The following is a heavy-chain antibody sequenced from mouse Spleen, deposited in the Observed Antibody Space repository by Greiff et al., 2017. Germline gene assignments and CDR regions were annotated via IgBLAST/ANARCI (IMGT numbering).Heavy chain of an antibody. CDR2: ISSGSSTI. D-gene: IGHD1-2*01. CDR3: ARSFGDY. J-gene: IGHJ4*01. Sequence: EVQLVESGGGLVKPGGSPKLSCAASGFTFSSFGMHWVRQAPEKGLEWVAYISSGSSTIYYADTVKGRFTISRDNPKNTLFLQMTSLRSEDTAMYYCARSFGDYWGQGTSVTVSS. V-gene: IGHV5-17*02. CDR1: GFTFSSFG.